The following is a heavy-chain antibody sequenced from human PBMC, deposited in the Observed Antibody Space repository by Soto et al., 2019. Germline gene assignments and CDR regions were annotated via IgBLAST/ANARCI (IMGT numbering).Heavy chain of an antibody. V-gene: IGHV3-11*01. CDR1: GFTFSDYY. CDR2: ISKSASTI. J-gene: IGHJ6*02. CDR3: ARVGCSGNFCYDGLDV. D-gene: IGHD2-15*01. Sequence: GWSLRLSCAASGFTFSDYYMTWIRQAPGKGLECISYISKSASTIKYAESVKGRFTISRDNAKNSLSLQMNSLRAEDTAVYYCARVGCSGNFCYDGLDVWGQGTAVTVS.